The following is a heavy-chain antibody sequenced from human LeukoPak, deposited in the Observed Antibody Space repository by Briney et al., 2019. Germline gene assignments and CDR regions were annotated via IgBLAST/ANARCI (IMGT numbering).Heavy chain of an antibody. CDR2: INPNSGGT. Sequence: GASVKVSCKASGYTFTGYYMHWVRQAPGQGLEWMGWINPNSGGTNYAQKFQGRVTMTRDTSISTAYMELSRLRSDDTAVYYCARGIAVAGRGYYFDYWGQGTLVTVSS. J-gene: IGHJ4*02. V-gene: IGHV1-2*02. D-gene: IGHD6-19*01. CDR3: ARGIAVAGRGYYFDY. CDR1: GYTFTGYY.